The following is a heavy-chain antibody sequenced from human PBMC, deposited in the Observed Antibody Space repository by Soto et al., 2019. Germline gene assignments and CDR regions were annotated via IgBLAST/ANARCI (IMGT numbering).Heavy chain of an antibody. CDR2: IYYSGST. V-gene: IGHV4-39*01. Sequence: SETLSLTCTVSGGSISSSSYYWGWIRQPPGKGLEWIGSIYYSGSTYYNPSLKSRVTISVDTSKNQFSLKLSSVTAADTAVYYCARLSYYDSSGVDYWGQGTLVTVSS. D-gene: IGHD3-22*01. J-gene: IGHJ4*02. CDR1: GGSISSSSYY. CDR3: ARLSYYDSSGVDY.